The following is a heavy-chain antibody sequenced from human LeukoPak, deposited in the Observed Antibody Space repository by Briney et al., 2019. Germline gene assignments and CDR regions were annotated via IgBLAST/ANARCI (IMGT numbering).Heavy chain of an antibody. CDR2: IWYDGSNK. D-gene: IGHD3-22*01. Sequence: PGGSLRLSCAASGFTFSSYSMNWVRQAPGKGLEWVAVIWYDGSNKYYADSVKGRFTISRDNSKNTLYLQMNSLRAEDTAVYYCARGADYYDSSGFDAFDIWGQGTMVTVSS. CDR1: GFTFSSYS. J-gene: IGHJ3*02. V-gene: IGHV3-33*08. CDR3: ARGADYYDSSGFDAFDI.